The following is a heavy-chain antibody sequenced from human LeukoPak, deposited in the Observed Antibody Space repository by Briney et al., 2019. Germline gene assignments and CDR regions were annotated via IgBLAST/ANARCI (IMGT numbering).Heavy chain of an antibody. Sequence: GGSLRLSCAASGFTFSSYAMTWVRQAPGKGLEWVSAISSSGGNAYYADSVKGRFTISRDNSKNTLYLQMNSLRAEHRAIYYCADHGSGSYCFDYWGQGTLVTVSS. V-gene: IGHV3-23*01. J-gene: IGHJ4*02. CDR3: ADHGSGSYCFDY. CDR2: ISSSGGNA. D-gene: IGHD3-10*01. CDR1: GFTFSSYA.